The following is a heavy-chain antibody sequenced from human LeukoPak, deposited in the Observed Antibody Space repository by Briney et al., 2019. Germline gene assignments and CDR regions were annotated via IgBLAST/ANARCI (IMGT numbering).Heavy chain of an antibody. J-gene: IGHJ3*02. CDR2: INWNGGST. V-gene: IGHV3-20*04. CDR3: ASAYYYGSGSYRNAFDI. Sequence: PGGSLRLSCAASGFTFDDYGMSWVRHAPGKGLEWVSGINWNGGSTGYADSVRGRFTISKDNAKNSLYLQMNSLRAEDTALYYCASAYYYGSGSYRNAFDIWGQGTMVTVSS. D-gene: IGHD3-10*01. CDR1: GFTFDDYG.